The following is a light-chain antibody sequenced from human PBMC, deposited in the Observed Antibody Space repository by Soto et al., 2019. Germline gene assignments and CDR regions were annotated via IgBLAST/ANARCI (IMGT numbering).Light chain of an antibody. V-gene: IGKV4-1*01. CDR2: WAS. CDR1: QSVLYSSNNKNY. CDR3: QLYYSTRT. Sequence: DIVMTQSPDSLAVSLGERDTINCKSSQSVLYSSNNKNYLAWYQQKPGQPPKLLIYWASTRESGVPDRFSGSGSGTEFTLTVSSLQAEHLAVYYCQLYYSTRTFCQGTKVEIK. J-gene: IGKJ1*01.